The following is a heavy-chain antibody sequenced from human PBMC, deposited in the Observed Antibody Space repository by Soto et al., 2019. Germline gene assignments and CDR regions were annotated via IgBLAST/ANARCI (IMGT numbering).Heavy chain of an antibody. Sequence: EVHLLESGGDLVQPGGSLRLSCATSGFTFASHEMSWVRQAPGKGLEWVSTITRTGGVTYYADSVKGRFTVSRDNSKNTLYLQMSSLRAEDTALYYCAKYCVTTDDTCHTRYFESWGQGTLVTVSS. D-gene: IGHD3-9*01. CDR1: GFTFASHE. CDR3: AKYCVTTDDTCHTRYFES. J-gene: IGHJ4*02. V-gene: IGHV3-23*01. CDR2: ITRTGGVT.